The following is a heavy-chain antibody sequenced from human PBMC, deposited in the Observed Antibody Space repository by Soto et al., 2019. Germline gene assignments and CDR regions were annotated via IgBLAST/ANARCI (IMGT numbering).Heavy chain of an antibody. D-gene: IGHD6-6*01. CDR2: LSYDGSKK. CDR1: GFIFTNYG. V-gene: IGHV3-33*01. J-gene: IGHJ4*02. Sequence: GGSLRLSCAASGFIFTNYGIHWVRQAPGKGLEWVAVLSYDGSKKYYADSVRGRFTISRDTSKNTVYLQMDSLRAEDTAVYHCARDLGVQSIDDWGQGTLVTVSS. CDR3: ARDLGVQSIDD.